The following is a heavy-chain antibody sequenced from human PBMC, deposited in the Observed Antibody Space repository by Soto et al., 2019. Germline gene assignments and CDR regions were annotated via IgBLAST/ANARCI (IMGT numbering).Heavy chain of an antibody. Sequence: GWSLILSCAASGFTFSSYWMSSVCQAPGKGLEWVANIKQDGSEKYYVDSVKGRFTISRDNAKNSLYLQMNSLRAEDTAVYYCAREIRVGYWMVRGAFYYYGMDVWGQGTTVTVSS. J-gene: IGHJ6*02. CDR3: AREIRVGYWMVRGAFYYYGMDV. V-gene: IGHV3-7*01. D-gene: IGHD3-10*01. CDR2: IKQDGSEK. CDR1: GFTFSSYW.